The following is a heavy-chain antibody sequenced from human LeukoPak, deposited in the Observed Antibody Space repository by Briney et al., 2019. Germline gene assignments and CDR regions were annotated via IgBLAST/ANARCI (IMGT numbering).Heavy chain of an antibody. D-gene: IGHD2-2*01. CDR2: INHSGNT. CDR3: ARGLGYCSSTSCSFDY. J-gene: IGHJ4*02. V-gene: IGHV4-34*01. Sequence: SETLSLTCAVYGGSFSGYYWSWIRQPPGKGLERIGEINHSGNTNYNPSLKSRVTISVDTSKNQFSLQLSSVTAADTAVYYCARGLGYCSSTSCSFDYWGQGTLVTVSS. CDR1: GGSFSGYY.